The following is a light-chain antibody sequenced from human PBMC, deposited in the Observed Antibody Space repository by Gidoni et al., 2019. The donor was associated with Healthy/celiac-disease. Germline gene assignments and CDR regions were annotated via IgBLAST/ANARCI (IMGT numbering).Light chain of an antibody. CDR1: SSNIGAVYD. Sequence: QSVLTQPPSVSGAPGQRVTISCTGSSSNIGAVYDVHWYQQLPGTAPKLLIYGNSNRPSGVPDRFSGSKSGTSASLAITGLQAEDEADYYCQSYDSSLEVFGTGTKVTV. CDR3: QSYDSSLEV. J-gene: IGLJ1*01. CDR2: GNS. V-gene: IGLV1-40*01.